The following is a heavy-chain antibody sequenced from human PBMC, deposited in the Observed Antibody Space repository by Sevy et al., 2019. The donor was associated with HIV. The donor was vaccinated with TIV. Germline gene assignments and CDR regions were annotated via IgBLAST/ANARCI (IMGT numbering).Heavy chain of an antibody. J-gene: IGHJ4*03. CDR1: DLRNYW. Sequence: GGSLRLSCVASDLRNYWMHWFRQVPGKGLVWVSRMNQDGNIINYADSVKGRFIISRDNARNTLYLQMNSLRADDTAVYYCVRDFNGYSDYWGHGTLGTVS. CDR3: VRDFNGYSDY. D-gene: IGHD3-22*01. CDR2: MNQDGNII. V-gene: IGHV3-74*01.